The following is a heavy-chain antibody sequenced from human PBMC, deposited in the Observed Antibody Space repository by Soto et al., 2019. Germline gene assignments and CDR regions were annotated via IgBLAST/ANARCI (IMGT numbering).Heavy chain of an antibody. D-gene: IGHD3-3*01. Sequence: SVKVSCKASGGTFSSYAISWVRQAPGQGLEWMGGIIPIFGTANYAQKFQGRVTMTADVSTSTAYMELRSLGSDVTVVYYCARVVHYDFWSGYYTPWWFDPWGQGTLVTVSS. CDR3: ARVVHYDFWSGYYTPWWFDP. J-gene: IGHJ5*02. CDR1: GGTFSSYA. V-gene: IGHV1-69*13. CDR2: IIPIFGTA.